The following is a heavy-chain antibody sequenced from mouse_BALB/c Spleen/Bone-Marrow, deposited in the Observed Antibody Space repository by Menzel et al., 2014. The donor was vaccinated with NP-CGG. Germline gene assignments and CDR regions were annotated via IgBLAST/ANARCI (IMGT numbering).Heavy chain of an antibody. J-gene: IGHJ2*01. CDR2: INPRSGYT. Sequence: VKLVESGAELARPGASVQMSCKASVYTFTTYTMHWVKPRPGQGLEWIGYINPRSGYTNYNQKCKDKATVTADNCSSTAYMQLSRLTSEDAAVYYCARRDYFDYWGQGTTLTVSS. V-gene: IGHV1-4*01. CDR3: ARRDYFDY. CDR1: VYTFTTYT.